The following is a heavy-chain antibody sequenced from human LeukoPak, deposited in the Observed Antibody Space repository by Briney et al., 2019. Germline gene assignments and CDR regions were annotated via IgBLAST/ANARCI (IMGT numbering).Heavy chain of an antibody. CDR2: ISSDGGNT. D-gene: IGHD1-26*01. J-gene: IGHJ4*02. CDR1: GFTFTTYA. Sequence: GGSLRLSGAASGFTFTTYAMPWVRQAPGKGLEYVSGISSDGGNTNYADSMKGRCTISRDNSKNTLNLQMGSLRPDDMAVYCCVREAFGMGPKNFDHWGQGTLVTVSS. CDR3: VREAFGMGPKNFDH. V-gene: IGHV3-64*02.